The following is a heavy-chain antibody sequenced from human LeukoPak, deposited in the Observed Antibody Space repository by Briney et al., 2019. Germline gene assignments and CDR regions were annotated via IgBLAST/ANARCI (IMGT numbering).Heavy chain of an antibody. CDR3: ARVGAVAGGFDI. J-gene: IGHJ3*02. D-gene: IGHD6-19*01. CDR1: GFTFSRYW. CDR2: INSDGRST. V-gene: IGHV3-74*01. Sequence: GGSLRLSCVASGFTFSRYWMHWVRQAPGKGLVWVSRINSDGRSTNYADSVKGRFSISRDNAKNTLHLQMNSLRAEDTAVYYCARVGAVAGGFDIWGQGTMVTVSS.